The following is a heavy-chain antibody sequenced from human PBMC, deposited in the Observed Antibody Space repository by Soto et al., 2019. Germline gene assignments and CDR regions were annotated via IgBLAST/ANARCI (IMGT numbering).Heavy chain of an antibody. V-gene: IGHV4-59*01. CDR2: IYYSGST. J-gene: IGHJ5*02. D-gene: IGHD2-2*01. CDR3: AREVSTSLNRFDP. Sequence: PSETLSLTCTVSGGSISSYYWSWIRQPPGKGLEWIGYIYYSGSTNYNPSLKSRVTISVDTSKNQFSLKLSPVTAADTAVYYCAREVSTSLNRFDPWGQGTLVTVSS. CDR1: GGSISSYY.